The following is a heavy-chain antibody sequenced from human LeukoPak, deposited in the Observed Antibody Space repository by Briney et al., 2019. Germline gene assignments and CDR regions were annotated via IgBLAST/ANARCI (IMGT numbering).Heavy chain of an antibody. CDR1: GFTFSSYA. D-gene: IGHD3-3*01. CDR2: ITGTGDTT. J-gene: IGHJ6*03. Sequence: GGSLRLSCAASGFTFSSYAVSWVRQAPGKGLEWVSGITGTGDTTYYADSVKGRFTISRDNSKNTLYLQMNSLRAEDTAVYYCAKVPLGFLEWQPRYYVDVWGKGTTVTVSS. V-gene: IGHV3-23*01. CDR3: AKVPLGFLEWQPRYYVDV.